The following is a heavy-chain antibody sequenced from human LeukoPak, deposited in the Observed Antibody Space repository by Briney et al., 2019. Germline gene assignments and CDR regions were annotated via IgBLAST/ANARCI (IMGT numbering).Heavy chain of an antibody. CDR2: IYTSGST. J-gene: IGHJ4*02. CDR3: ARESPGDDSSGYYFDY. D-gene: IGHD3-22*01. V-gene: IGHV4-4*07. CDR1: GGSFSGYC. Sequence: SETLSLTCAVYGGSFSGYCWSWIRQPAGKGLEWIGRIYTSGSTNYNPSLKSRVTMSVDTSKNQFSLKLSSVTAADTAAYYCARESPGDDSSGYYFDYWGQGTLVTVSS.